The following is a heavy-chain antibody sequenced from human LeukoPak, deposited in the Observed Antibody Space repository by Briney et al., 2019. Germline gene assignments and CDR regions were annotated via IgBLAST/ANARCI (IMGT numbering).Heavy chain of an antibody. CDR3: ARQDSSGYRPFWYFDL. D-gene: IGHD3-22*01. V-gene: IGHV4-31*03. CDR1: GGSISSGGYY. CDR2: IYYSGST. J-gene: IGHJ2*01. Sequence: PSQTLSLTCTVSGGSISSGGYYWSWIRQHPGKGLEWIGYIYYSGSTYYNPSLKSRVTISVDTSKNQFSLKLSSVTAADTAVYYCARQDSSGYRPFWYFDLWGRGTLVTVSS.